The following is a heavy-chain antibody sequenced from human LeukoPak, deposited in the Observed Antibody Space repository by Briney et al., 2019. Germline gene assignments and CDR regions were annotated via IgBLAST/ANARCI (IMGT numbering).Heavy chain of an antibody. V-gene: IGHV4-59*08. CDR3: ARHVLFTNYYDNGFDY. CDR2: IYYSGST. Sequence: SETLSLTCTVSGGSISSYYWSWIRQPPGKGLEWIGYIYYSGSTNYNPSLKSRVTISVDTSKNQFSLKLSSVTAADTAVYYCARHVLFTNYYDNGFDYWGQGTLVTVSS. J-gene: IGHJ4*02. D-gene: IGHD3-22*01. CDR1: GGSISSYY.